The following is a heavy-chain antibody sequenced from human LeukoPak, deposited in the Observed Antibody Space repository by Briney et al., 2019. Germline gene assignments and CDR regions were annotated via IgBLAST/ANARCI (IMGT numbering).Heavy chain of an antibody. CDR3: ARSSIVVVPAAIYYYMDV. Sequence: PSETLSLTCTVSGGSISSSSYYWGWIRQPPGKGLECIGSIYYSGSTYYNPSLNSRVTISVDTFKNQFTLKLTSVTAADTAVYYCARSSIVVVPAAIYYYMDVWGKGTTVTVSS. J-gene: IGHJ6*03. CDR2: IYYSGST. V-gene: IGHV4-39*01. D-gene: IGHD2-2*01. CDR1: GGSISSSSYY.